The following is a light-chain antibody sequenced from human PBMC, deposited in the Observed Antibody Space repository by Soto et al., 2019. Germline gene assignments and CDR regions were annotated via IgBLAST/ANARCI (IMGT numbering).Light chain of an antibody. J-gene: IGLJ1*01. V-gene: IGLV1-51*01. Sequence: QSVLTQPPSVSAAPGQKVTISCSGSSSNIGGNSVSWYQQLPGTAPKLLIYDDNKRPSGIPDRFSGSKSGTSATLGITGFQTGEEADYYCGSWDSSMSAYVFGTGIKVNV. CDR2: DDN. CDR3: GSWDSSMSAYV. CDR1: SSNIGGNS.